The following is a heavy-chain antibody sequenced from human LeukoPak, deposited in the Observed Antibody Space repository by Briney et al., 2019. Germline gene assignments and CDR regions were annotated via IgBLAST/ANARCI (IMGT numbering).Heavy chain of an antibody. CDR2: ISTSNSYT. Sequence: GGSLRLSCEASGFTFSLYSMNWVRQAPGKGLEWLSSISTSNSYTYYADSVKGRFNISRDNTRKSLYLQMNSLRAEDTAVYFCARDDFLTFDPWGQGTLVTVSS. V-gene: IGHV3-21*01. D-gene: IGHD2/OR15-2a*01. J-gene: IGHJ5*02. CDR3: ARDDFLTFDP. CDR1: GFTFSLYS.